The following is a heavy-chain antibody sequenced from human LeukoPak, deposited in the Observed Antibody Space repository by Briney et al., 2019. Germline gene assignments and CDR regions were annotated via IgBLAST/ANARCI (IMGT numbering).Heavy chain of an antibody. V-gene: IGHV4-34*01. CDR1: GGSFSGYY. Sequence: KSPETLSLTCAVYGGSFSGYYWSWIRQPPGKGLEWIGEINHCGSTNYNPSLKSRVTISVDTSKNQFSLKLSSVTAADTAVYYCARGGERAFDYWGQGTLVTVSS. CDR3: ARGGERAFDY. J-gene: IGHJ4*02. D-gene: IGHD1-1*01. CDR2: INHCGST.